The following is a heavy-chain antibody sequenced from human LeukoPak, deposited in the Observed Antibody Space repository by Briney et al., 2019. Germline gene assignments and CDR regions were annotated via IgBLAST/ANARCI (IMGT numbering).Heavy chain of an antibody. CDR2: IYYSGST. V-gene: IGHV4-31*03. J-gene: IGHJ4*02. CDR1: GGSISSGGYY. D-gene: IGHD6-13*01. Sequence: PSETLSLTCTVSGGSISSGGYYWSWIRQRPGKGLEWIGYIYYSGSTYYNPSLKSRVTISVDTSKNQFSLKLSSVTAADTAVYYCAGLAAAATFDYWGQGTLVTVSS. CDR3: AGLAAAATFDY.